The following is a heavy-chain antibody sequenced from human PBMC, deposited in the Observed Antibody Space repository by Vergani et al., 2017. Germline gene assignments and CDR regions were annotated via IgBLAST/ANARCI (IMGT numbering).Heavy chain of an antibody. CDR2: IYYSGST. D-gene: IGHD2-2*01. Sequence: QLQLQESGPGLVKPSETLSLTCTVSGGSISSSSYYWGWIRQPPGKGLEWIGSIYYSGSTYYKPSLKSRVTISVDTSKNQFSLKLSSVTAADTAVYDCAIHDIVVVSGVYYIDDWGQGTLVTVSS. J-gene: IGHJ4*02. CDR1: GGSISSSSYY. CDR3: AIHDIVVVSGVYYIDD. V-gene: IGHV4-39*01.